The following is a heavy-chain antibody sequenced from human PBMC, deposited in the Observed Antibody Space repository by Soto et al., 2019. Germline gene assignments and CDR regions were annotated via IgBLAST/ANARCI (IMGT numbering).Heavy chain of an antibody. V-gene: IGHV4-59*01. Sequence: SETLSLTCTVSGGSISNYYWYWIRQPPGKGLERIAYIYYSGSTNYNPSLKSRVTISVDTSKNQFSLNLTSVTAADTAVYYCARGGMGPLFEALDYWGQGALVTVSS. CDR2: IYYSGST. J-gene: IGHJ4*02. CDR1: GGSISNYY. D-gene: IGHD2-8*01. CDR3: ARGGMGPLFEALDY.